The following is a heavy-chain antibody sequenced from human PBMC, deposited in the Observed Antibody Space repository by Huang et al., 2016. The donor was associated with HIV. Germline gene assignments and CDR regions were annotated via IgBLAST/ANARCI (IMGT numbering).Heavy chain of an antibody. Sequence: QVRLQESGPGLVKPSETLSLTCSVSGGSITRDYLSWIRQPPGKGLEWSCSIHSSGSTTYNPSFKRRFTISGDTSKNQFSLKVNSVTAVDTAVYFCARDADYFDSSGLFDHWGQGTLVTVSS. CDR3: ARDADYFDSSGLFDH. CDR1: GGSITRDY. J-gene: IGHJ4*02. D-gene: IGHD3-22*01. V-gene: IGHV4-59*01. CDR2: IHSSGST.